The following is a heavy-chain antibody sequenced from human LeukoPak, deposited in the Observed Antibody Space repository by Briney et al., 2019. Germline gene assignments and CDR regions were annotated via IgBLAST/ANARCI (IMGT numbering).Heavy chain of an antibody. CDR3: ARTPYYDFWSGYPTYYYYYYMDV. V-gene: IGHV3-21*01. Sequence: PGGSLRLSCAASGFTSSSYSMNWVRQAPGKGLEWVSSISSSSSYIYYADSVKGRFTISRDNAKNSLYLQMNSLRAEDTAVYYCARTPYYDFWSGYPTYYYYYYMDVWGKGTTVTVSS. D-gene: IGHD3-3*01. CDR2: ISSSSSYI. CDR1: GFTSSSYS. J-gene: IGHJ6*03.